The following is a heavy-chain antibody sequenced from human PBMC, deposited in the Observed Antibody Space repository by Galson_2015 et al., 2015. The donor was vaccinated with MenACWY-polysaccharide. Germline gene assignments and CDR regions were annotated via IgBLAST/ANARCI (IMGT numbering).Heavy chain of an antibody. Sequence: KVSCKASGYTFTDYYMHWVRQAPGQGLEWMGWINPKSGDTKYAQKFQGRVTMTRDTSISTAYIELSRLRSDDTAMYYCARDLVGAGDWYDPWGQGTLVTVSS. J-gene: IGHJ5*02. D-gene: IGHD3-16*01. CDR3: ARDLVGAGDWYDP. V-gene: IGHV1-2*02. CDR2: INPKSGDT. CDR1: GYTFTDYY.